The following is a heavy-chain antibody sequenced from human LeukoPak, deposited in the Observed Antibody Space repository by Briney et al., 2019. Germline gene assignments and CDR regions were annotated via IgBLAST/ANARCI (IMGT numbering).Heavy chain of an antibody. V-gene: IGHV7-4-1*02. CDR3: GRDPRLGIRGYTYGYIEY. Sequence: ASVKVSCKASGYTFSSYTITWVRQAPGQGLQWMGWINTNTGNPTYAQGFTGRYVFSLDTSVSTAYLQISGLTADDTAVYFCGRDPRLGIRGYTYGYIEYWGQGTLVTVSS. J-gene: IGHJ4*02. D-gene: IGHD5-18*01. CDR2: INTNTGNP. CDR1: GYTFSSYT.